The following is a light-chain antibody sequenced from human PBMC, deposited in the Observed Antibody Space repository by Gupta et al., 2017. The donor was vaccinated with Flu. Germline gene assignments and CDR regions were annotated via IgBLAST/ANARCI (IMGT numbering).Light chain of an antibody. CDR2: RND. J-gene: IGLJ1*01. CDR3: AAWDDSLSGFV. V-gene: IGLV1-47*01. Sequence: QSVLTQAPSASGTPGQRVATSCSGSSSNIGSNYVYWYQQLPGTAPKDLIYRNDQRPSWVPDRFSGSKSGTSASLAISGLRSEDEADYYCAAWDDSLSGFVFGTGTKVTVL. CDR1: SSNIGSNY.